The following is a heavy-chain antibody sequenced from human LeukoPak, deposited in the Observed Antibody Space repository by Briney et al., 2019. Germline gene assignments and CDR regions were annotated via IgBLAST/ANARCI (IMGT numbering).Heavy chain of an antibody. CDR2: IYYNGNA. J-gene: IGHJ4*02. D-gene: IGHD3-10*01. CDR3: AAYPPGVYRPVDY. V-gene: IGHV4-39*01. CDR1: GGSINTLSYY. Sequence: PSDTLSLTCSVSGGSINTLSYYWGWVRQPPGKGLEWIGRIYYNGNAYYNPSLKSRATLIVDTSKNQFSLKVISLTSADTAVYYCAAYPPGVYRPVDYWGQGTLVTVSS.